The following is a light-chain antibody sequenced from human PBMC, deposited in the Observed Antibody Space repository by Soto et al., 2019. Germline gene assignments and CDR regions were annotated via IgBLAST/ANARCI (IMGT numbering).Light chain of an antibody. CDR3: QQYNKWPPYT. Sequence: EIVMTQSPATLSLSPGEGATLSCRASQSVSSNLAWYQQKPGQAPRLLMYGASTRATGIPARFSGSGSGTEFTLTISSLQSEDFAVYYCQQYNKWPPYTFGQGTRLEI. CDR2: GAS. J-gene: IGKJ5*01. V-gene: IGKV3-15*01. CDR1: QSVSSN.